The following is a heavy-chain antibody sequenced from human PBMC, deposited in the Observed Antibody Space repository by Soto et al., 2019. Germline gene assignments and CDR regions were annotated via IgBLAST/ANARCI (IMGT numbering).Heavy chain of an antibody. CDR2: IHPSGDT. Sequence: AAVKVSCKASGYKFTTYFIHWVRQAPGQGLEWMGMIHPSGDTGYAQKFRVRVTMTIDTSTSTAYMELRSLRSEDTAVYYCATDRGEQQLMMGIYDAFDIWGQGTMVTVSS. D-gene: IGHD6-13*01. CDR1: GYKFTTYF. V-gene: IGHV1-46*01. J-gene: IGHJ3*02. CDR3: ATDRGEQQLMMGIYDAFDI.